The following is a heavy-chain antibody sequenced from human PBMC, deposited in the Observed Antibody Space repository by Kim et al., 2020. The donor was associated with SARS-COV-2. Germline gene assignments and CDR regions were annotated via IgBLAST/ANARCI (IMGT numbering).Heavy chain of an antibody. J-gene: IGHJ4*02. CDR3: ARPIISLAGTVTY. CDR2: ISYDGSNK. CDR1: GFTFSSYG. Sequence: GGSLRLSCAASGFTFSSYGMHWVRQAPGKGLEWVAVISYDGSNKYYADSVKGRFTISRDNSKNTLYLQMNSLRAEDTAVYYCARPIISLAGTVTYWGQGTLVTVSS. D-gene: IGHD6-19*01. V-gene: IGHV3-33*05.